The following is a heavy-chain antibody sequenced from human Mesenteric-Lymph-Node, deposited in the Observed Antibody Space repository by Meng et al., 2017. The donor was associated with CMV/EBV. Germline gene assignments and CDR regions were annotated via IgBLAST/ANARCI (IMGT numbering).Heavy chain of an antibody. CDR1: GFTFSNYA. J-gene: IGHJ5*02. CDR2: IYSDTTST. CDR3: AKGPPFDP. V-gene: IGHV3-23*03. Sequence: GESLKISCAASGFTFSNYAMSWVRQAPGKGLEWVSVIYSDTTSTFYTDSVKGRFTISRDNSKKTLYLQMDGLRAEDTAVYYCAKGPPFDPWGQGTLVNVSS.